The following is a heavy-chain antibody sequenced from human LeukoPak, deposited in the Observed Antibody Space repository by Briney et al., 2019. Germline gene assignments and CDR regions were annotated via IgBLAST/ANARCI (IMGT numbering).Heavy chain of an antibody. D-gene: IGHD3-22*01. CDR2: ISWNSGSI. Sequence: GGSLRLSCAASGFTFDDYAMHWVRHAPGKGLEWVSGISWNSGSIGYADSVKGRFTISRDNAKNSLYLQMNSLRAEDTALYYCAKDSLYYYDSSGYYDYWGQGTLVTVSS. CDR1: GFTFDDYA. J-gene: IGHJ4*02. V-gene: IGHV3-9*01. CDR3: AKDSLYYYDSSGYYDY.